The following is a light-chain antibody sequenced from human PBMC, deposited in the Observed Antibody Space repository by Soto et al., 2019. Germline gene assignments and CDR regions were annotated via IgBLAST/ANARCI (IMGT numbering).Light chain of an antibody. CDR1: QRVYSY. V-gene: IGKV3-11*01. CDR3: QHRKAWPFT. J-gene: IGKJ4*01. CDR2: DVS. Sequence: EVVLTQSPATLSLSPGERATLSCMASQRVYSYLAWYPQKPGQPPRLLISDVSNRATGIPARFSGSGYGTDFPLTSSRLETADFAFYYGQHRKAWPFTVGGGTKVEI.